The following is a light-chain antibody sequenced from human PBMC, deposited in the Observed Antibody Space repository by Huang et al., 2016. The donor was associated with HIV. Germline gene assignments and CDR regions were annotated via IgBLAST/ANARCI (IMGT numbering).Light chain of an antibody. J-gene: IGKJ1*01. CDR2: DAS. CDR3: QQYANLPPWT. CDR1: QDIRNY. Sequence: DIQMTQSPPSLSASVGDRVTIACQASQDIRNYLNWFQQKPGEAPKLLIYDASNLKAGVPSRFSGSGSVTDFTFTISSLQAEDIATYYCQQYANLPPWTFGQGTKVEI. V-gene: IGKV1-33*01.